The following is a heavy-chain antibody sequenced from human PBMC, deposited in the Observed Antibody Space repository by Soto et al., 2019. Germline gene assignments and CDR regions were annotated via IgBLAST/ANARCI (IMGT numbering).Heavy chain of an antibody. CDR3: ARHDKVHHDFSSGFYGWFDP. CDR1: GGSITSGAYY. Sequence: PSETLSLTCTVSGGSITSGAYYWGWIRQSPVKGLEWIGSIYYTGRTYDNPSLKSRVTISVDTSKNQFSLNLSSVTAADTAVYYCARHDKVHHDFSSGFYGWFDPWGQGTQVTVSS. D-gene: IGHD3-3*01. J-gene: IGHJ5*02. V-gene: IGHV4-39*01. CDR2: IYYTGRT.